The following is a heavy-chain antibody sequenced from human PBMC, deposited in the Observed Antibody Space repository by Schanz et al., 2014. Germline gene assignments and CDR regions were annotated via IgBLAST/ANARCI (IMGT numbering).Heavy chain of an antibody. J-gene: IGHJ4*02. D-gene: IGHD4-17*01. Sequence: EVQLVESGGGLVQPGGSLRLSCAVSGSTFRNYGMGWVRQAPGKGLEWVSAISGDGGSTYYADSVKGRFTISRDNPKNSLCLQMNSLRAEDTALYYCARVLGGDEGLDQWGQGTLVTVSS. V-gene: IGHV3-23*04. CDR2: ISGDGGST. CDR1: GSTFRNYG. CDR3: ARVLGGDEGLDQ.